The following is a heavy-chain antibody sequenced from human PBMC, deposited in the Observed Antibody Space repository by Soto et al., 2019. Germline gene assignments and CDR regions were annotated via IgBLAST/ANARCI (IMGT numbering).Heavy chain of an antibody. CDR3: ARESKGIVVVPVGFDP. Sequence: ASVKVSCKASGYTFTSYAMHWVSQAPGQRLEWMGWINAGNGNTKYSQKFQGRVTITRDTSASTAYMELSSLRSEDTAVYYCARESKGIVVVPVGFDPWGQGTLVTVSS. D-gene: IGHD2-2*01. V-gene: IGHV1-3*01. J-gene: IGHJ5*02. CDR2: INAGNGNT. CDR1: GYTFTSYA.